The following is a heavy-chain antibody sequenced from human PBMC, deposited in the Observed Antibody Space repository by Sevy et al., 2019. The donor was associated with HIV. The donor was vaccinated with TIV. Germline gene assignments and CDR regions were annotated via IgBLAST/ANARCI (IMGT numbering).Heavy chain of an antibody. V-gene: IGHV3-21*01. CDR3: AKDGAYYGSDGMDV. CDR1: GFTFSYYD. CDR2: ISSGSSYI. Sequence: GGSLILSCAASGFTFSYYDLNWVRQAPGKGLEWVSSISSGSSYIYYADSVKGRFTISRDNAENSLFLQMNSLRAEDTAVYYCAKDGAYYGSDGMDVWGQGTTVTVSS. J-gene: IGHJ6*02. D-gene: IGHD3-10*01.